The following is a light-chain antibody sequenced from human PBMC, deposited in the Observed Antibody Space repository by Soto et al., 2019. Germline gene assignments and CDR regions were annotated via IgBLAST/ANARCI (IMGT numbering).Light chain of an antibody. J-gene: IGKJ1*01. V-gene: IGKV1-5*03. Sequence: MQRTQSPSTLSASVGDRVTITCRASQSISSWLAWYQQKPGKAPKLLIYKASSLESGVPSRFSGSGSGTEFTLTISSLQPDDFATYYCQQYSTSYRTFGQGTRVEIK. CDR2: KAS. CDR3: QQYSTSYRT. CDR1: QSISSW.